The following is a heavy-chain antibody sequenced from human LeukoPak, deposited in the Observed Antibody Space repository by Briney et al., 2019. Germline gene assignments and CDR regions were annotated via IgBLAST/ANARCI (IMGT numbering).Heavy chain of an antibody. CDR1: GGSINSSS. CDR2: MYYTGTT. CDR3: ARGCTYGDF. D-gene: IGHD5-18*01. V-gene: IGHV4-59*08. J-gene: IGHJ4*02. Sequence: PSETLSLACSVSGGSINSSSWSWIRQPPGKGLEWIAYMYYTGTTKYNTSLSSRVTISVDASKNQFSLKLTSVTAADTAVYYCARGCTYGDFWGPGTLVTVSS.